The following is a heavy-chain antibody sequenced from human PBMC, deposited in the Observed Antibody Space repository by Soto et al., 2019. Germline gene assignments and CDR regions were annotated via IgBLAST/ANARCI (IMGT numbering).Heavy chain of an antibody. CDR1: GLTFRSYW. D-gene: IGHD3-16*02. CDR3: ARVLDYDYVWGSYPLNWFDP. J-gene: IGHJ5*02. Sequence: PGGSLRLSCAASGLTFRSYWMHWVRQAPGKGLVWVSSISSSSSYIYYADSVKGRFTISRDNAKNSLYLQMNSLRAEDTAVYYCARVLDYDYVWGSYPLNWFDPWGQGTVVTVSS. V-gene: IGHV3-21*01. CDR2: ISSSSSYI.